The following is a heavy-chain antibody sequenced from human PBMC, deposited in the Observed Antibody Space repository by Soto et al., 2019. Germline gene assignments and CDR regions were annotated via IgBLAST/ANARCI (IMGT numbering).Heavy chain of an antibody. J-gene: IGHJ4*02. D-gene: IGHD6-19*01. CDR3: ARGAAGIAVAGPSYYFDD. Sequence: VKKPGSSVKVSCKASGGTFSSYSISWVRQAPGQGLEWMGRIIPILGIANYAQKLQGRVTITADKSTSTAYMELSSLRSEDTAVYYCARGAAGIAVAGPSYYFDDWGQGTLVTVSS. CDR2: IIPILGIA. V-gene: IGHV1-69*02. CDR1: GGTFSSYS.